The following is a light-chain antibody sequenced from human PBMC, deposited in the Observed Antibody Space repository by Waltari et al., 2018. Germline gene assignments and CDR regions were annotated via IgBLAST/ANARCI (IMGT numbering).Light chain of an antibody. CDR3: QSADSSGSVV. V-gene: IGLV3-25*03. CDR1: ALSKQY. Sequence: SFELTQPPSLSVSPGQTARITCSGDALSKQYAHWHQQRPGLAPVLVIYKDSERPSGIPWLCSGSSSGTTGALTISGVQAEDEADYYCQSADSSGSVVFGGGTRLTVL. CDR2: KDS. J-gene: IGLJ2*01.